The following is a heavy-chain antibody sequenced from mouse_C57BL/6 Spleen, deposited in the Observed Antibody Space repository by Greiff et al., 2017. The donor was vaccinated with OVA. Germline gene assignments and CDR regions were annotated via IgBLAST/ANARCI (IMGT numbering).Heavy chain of an antibody. V-gene: IGHV5-4*01. CDR2: ISDGGSYT. CDR1: GFTFSSYA. D-gene: IGHD1-1*01. CDR3: ARDITTELGYAMDY. J-gene: IGHJ4*01. Sequence: EVHLVESGGGLVKPGGSLKLSCAASGFTFSSYAMSWVRQTPEKRLEWVATISDGGSYTYYPDNVKGRFTISRDNAKNNLYLQMSHLKSEDTAMYYCARDITTELGYAMDYWGQGTSVTVSS.